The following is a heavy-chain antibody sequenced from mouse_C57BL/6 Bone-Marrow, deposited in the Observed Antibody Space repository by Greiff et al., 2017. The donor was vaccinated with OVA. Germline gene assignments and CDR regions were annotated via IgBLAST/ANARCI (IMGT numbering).Heavy chain of an antibody. CDR1: GYPFTSYW. CDR3: ARRGAYYDSLDY. Sequence: QVQLQQPGAELVKPGASVKLSCKASGYPFTSYWLHWVKQRPGRGLEWIGRIDPNSGGTKYNEKFKSKATLTVDKPSSTAYMLLSSLTSEDSAVYYCARRGAYYDSLDYWGQGTTLTVSS. J-gene: IGHJ2*01. D-gene: IGHD1-1*01. CDR2: IDPNSGGT. V-gene: IGHV1-72*01.